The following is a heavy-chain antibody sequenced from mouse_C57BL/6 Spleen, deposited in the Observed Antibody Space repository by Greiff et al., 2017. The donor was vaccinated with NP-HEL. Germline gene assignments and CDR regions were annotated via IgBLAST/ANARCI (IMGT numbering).Heavy chain of an antibody. Sequence: EVKLVESGPELVKPGASVKISCKASGYSFTGYYMNWVKQSPEKSLEWIGEINPSTGGTTYNQKFKAKATLTVDKSSSTAYMQLKSLTSEDSAVYYCASPPGSSVWGTGTTVTVSS. V-gene: IGHV1-42*01. CDR2: INPSTGGT. CDR1: GYSFTGYY. CDR3: ASPPGSSV. J-gene: IGHJ1*03. D-gene: IGHD1-1*01.